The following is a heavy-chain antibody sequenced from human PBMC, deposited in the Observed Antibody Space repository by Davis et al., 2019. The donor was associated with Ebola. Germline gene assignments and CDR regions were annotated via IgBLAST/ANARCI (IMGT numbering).Heavy chain of an antibody. CDR1: GFVFGEYG. CDR2: IRSKAFGEET. CDR3: AGLSRDYVVY. J-gene: IGHJ4*02. Sequence: PGGSLRLSCIGSGFVFGEYGLGWVRQAPGKGLEWVAFIRSKAFGEETLYAASVEGRFTISRDNAKNSLYLQMNSLRAEDTAVYYCAGLSRDYVVYWGQGTLVTVSS. D-gene: IGHD3-10*01. V-gene: IGHV3-11*03.